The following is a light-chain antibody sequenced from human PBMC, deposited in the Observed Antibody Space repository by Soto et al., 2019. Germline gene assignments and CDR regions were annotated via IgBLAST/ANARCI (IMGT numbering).Light chain of an antibody. J-gene: IGLJ1*01. CDR3: QSYDSTLSARYV. Sequence: QSVLTQPPSVSGAPGQRVTISCTGSSSNIGAGYVVHWYQQRPGTAPKLLIFGNSNRPSGVPDRFSGSKSGTSASLAITGLQAEDEGDYYCQSYDSTLSARYVFGTGTKLTVL. CDR1: SSNIGAGYV. CDR2: GNS. V-gene: IGLV1-40*01.